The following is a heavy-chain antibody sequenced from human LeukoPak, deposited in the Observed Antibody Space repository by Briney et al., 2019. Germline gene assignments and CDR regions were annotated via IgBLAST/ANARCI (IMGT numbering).Heavy chain of an antibody. CDR2: IYPADSDT. CDR1: GYNFTNYW. D-gene: IGHD3-22*01. Sequence: GESLKISCKGSGYNFTNYWINSVRQMPGKGLEWMGSIYPADSDTRYSPSFQGQVTISSDKSISTAYLQWSSLKASDTAMYYCARQGSSGYLEYWGQGTLVTVSS. CDR3: ARQGSSGYLEY. V-gene: IGHV5-51*01. J-gene: IGHJ4*02.